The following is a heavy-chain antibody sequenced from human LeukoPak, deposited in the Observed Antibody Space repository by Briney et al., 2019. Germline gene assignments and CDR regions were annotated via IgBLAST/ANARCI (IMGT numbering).Heavy chain of an antibody. J-gene: IGHJ3*02. D-gene: IGHD5-12*01. CDR1: GGSISSYY. Sequence: SETLSLTCTVSGGSISSYYWSWIRQPPGKGLEWIGYIFYTGSTNYNPSLKSRVTISVLTSKNRFSLKLSSVTAADTAVYYCARQLATKGEWAFDSWGQGTMVTASS. V-gene: IGHV4-59*08. CDR2: IFYTGST. CDR3: ARQLATKGEWAFDS.